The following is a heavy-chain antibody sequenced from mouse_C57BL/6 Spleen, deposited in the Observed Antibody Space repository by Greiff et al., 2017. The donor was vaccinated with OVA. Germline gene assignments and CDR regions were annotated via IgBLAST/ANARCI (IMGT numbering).Heavy chain of an antibody. CDR3: ERYMYYGYDGGYFDV. V-gene: IGHV7-3*01. CDR2: IRNKANGYTT. D-gene: IGHD2-2*01. J-gene: IGHJ1*03. CDR1: GFTFTDYY. Sequence: EVKLVESGGGLVQPGGSLSLSCAASGFTFTDYYMSWVRQPPGKALEWLGFIRNKANGYTTEYSASVKGRLTISRDNSQSILYLEMNALRAEDSDAYYCERYMYYGYDGGYFDVWGTGTTVTVSS.